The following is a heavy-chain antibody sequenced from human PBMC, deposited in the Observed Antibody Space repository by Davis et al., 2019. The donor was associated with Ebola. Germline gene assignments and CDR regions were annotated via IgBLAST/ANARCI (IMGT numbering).Heavy chain of an antibody. CDR3: AKCRTTTGGLEFLSS. CDR2: INTHSGGI. CDR1: GYTFTAYY. V-gene: IGHV1-2*06. Sequence: ASVKVSCKTSGYTFTAYYMHWVRQVPGQGPEWMGRINTHSGGINYAQKFQGRVTMTRNMSINTAYMELSGLTADDTAVYYCAKCRTTTGGLEFLSSWGQGTLVTVSS. D-gene: IGHD1-1*01. J-gene: IGHJ4*02.